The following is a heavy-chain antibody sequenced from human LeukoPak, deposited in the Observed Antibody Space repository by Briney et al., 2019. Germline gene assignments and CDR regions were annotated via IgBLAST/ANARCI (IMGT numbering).Heavy chain of an antibody. J-gene: IGHJ4*02. CDR1: GFTFSSYG. CDR2: IWYDGSNK. V-gene: IGHV3-33*01. Sequence: GGSLRLSCAASGFTFSSYGMHWVRQAPGKGLEWVAVIWYDGSNKYYADSVKGRFTISRDNSKNTLYLQMNSLRAEDTAVYYCASSTEWEPIRDYWGPGTLVTVSS. CDR3: ASSTEWEPIRDY. D-gene: IGHD1-26*01.